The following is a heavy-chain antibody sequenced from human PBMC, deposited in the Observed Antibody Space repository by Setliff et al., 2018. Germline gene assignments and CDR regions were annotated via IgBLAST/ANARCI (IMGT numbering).Heavy chain of an antibody. J-gene: IGHJ3*02. Sequence: SETLSLTCTVSGGSISSGGYYWSWIRQHPGKGLEWIGYIYYSGSTYYNPSLKSRVTIPVDTSKNQFSLKLSSVTAADTAVYYCVRVPRFTDTRNAFDIWGQGTMVTVSS. CDR2: IYYSGST. CDR3: VRVPRFTDTRNAFDI. CDR1: GGSISSGGYY. D-gene: IGHD5-18*01. V-gene: IGHV4-31*03.